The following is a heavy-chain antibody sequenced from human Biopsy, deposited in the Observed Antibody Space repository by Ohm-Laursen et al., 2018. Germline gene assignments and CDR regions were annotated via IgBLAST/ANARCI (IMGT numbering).Heavy chain of an antibody. J-gene: IGHJ4*02. Sequence: GTLSLTCTVSGGSFSVYYWSWIRQPPGKGLEWIGYISGSSNTNYNPSLKSRVTLSTDTSETQFSLRLSSVTAADTAVYYCARQDGYLGYEYWGQGALVTVSS. V-gene: IGHV4-59*08. CDR1: GGSFSVYY. CDR3: ARQDGYLGYEY. D-gene: IGHD5-24*01. CDR2: ISGSSNT.